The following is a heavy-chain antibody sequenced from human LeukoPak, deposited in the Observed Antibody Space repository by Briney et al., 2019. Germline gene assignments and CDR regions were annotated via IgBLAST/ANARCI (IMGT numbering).Heavy chain of an antibody. D-gene: IGHD2-2*02. CDR2: LSWNSDSI. V-gene: IGHV3-9*01. Sequence: GGSLRLSCAASGFTFDDYAMHWVRQAPGKGLEWVSGLSWNSDSIGYADYVKGRFTISRDNAKNSLYLQMNSLRAEDTAVYYCAKDPDIVVVPAAIESWYFDYWGQGTLVTVSS. CDR3: AKDPDIVVVPAAIESWYFDY. CDR1: GFTFDDYA. J-gene: IGHJ4*02.